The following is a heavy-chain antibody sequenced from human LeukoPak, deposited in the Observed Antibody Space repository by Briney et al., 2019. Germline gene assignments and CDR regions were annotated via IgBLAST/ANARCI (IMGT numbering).Heavy chain of an antibody. Sequence: PGGSLRLSCAGSGFPSTSYWMNWVRQSPGKGLEWVANINQDGSEIYYADSVKGRFTLSRDNAENSVYLQMNNLRAEETAVYYCATLNWGNLDFWGQGTQVTVSS. D-gene: IGHD7-27*01. CDR3: ATLNWGNLDF. V-gene: IGHV3-7*01. CDR1: GFPSTSYW. CDR2: INQDGSEI. J-gene: IGHJ4*02.